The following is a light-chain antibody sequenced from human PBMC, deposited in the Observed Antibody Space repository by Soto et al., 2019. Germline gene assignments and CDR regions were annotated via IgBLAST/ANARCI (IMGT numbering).Light chain of an antibody. CDR3: QDYGSSRT. CDR2: GAS. CDR1: QSVSSSY. V-gene: IGKV3-20*01. J-gene: IGKJ1*01. Sequence: EIVWTQSPGTLSLSPGERATLSCRASQSVSSSYLAWYQQKPGQAPRLLIYGASSRATAIPDRFSGSGSGTDFTLTISRLEPEDFAVYYCQDYGSSRTFGQGTKVDIK.